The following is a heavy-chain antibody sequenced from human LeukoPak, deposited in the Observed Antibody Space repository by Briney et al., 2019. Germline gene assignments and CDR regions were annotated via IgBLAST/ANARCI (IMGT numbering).Heavy chain of an antibody. CDR1: GFTFSDYY. CDR3: AKEGGDCREGYFYY. V-gene: IGHV3-11*01. J-gene: IGHJ4*02. Sequence: GGSLRLSCSASGFTFSDYYMSWLRQVPGKGLEWISYISSSGGNIYYADSVKGRFTISRDNAKNSLYLQMNSLRAEDTAVYYCAKEGGDCREGYFYYWGQGTLVTVSS. D-gene: IGHD2-21*02. CDR2: ISSSGGNI.